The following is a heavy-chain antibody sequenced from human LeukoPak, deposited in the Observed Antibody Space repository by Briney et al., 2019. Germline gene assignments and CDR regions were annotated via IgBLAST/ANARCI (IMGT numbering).Heavy chain of an antibody. CDR3: AKDIVVVPAAMGVGYLGYYYYGMDV. D-gene: IGHD2-2*01. V-gene: IGHV3-23*01. J-gene: IGHJ6*02. CDR2: ITNTGTAT. CDR1: GFTFSNYA. Sequence: PGGSLRLSCAASGFTFSNYAMSWVRQAPGKGLECVTVITNTGTATAYADSVKGRFTISRNNSKNTLYLQMNSLRAEDTAVYYCAKDIVVVPAAMGVGYLGYYYYGMDVWGQGTMVTVSS.